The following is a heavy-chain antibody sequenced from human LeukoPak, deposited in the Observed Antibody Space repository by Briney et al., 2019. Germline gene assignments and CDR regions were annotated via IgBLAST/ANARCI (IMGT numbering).Heavy chain of an antibody. CDR2: INSDGSTT. V-gene: IGHV3-74*01. CDR3: ARVPLGVEGCFDY. J-gene: IGHJ4*02. CDR1: GFTFSSYW. D-gene: IGHD3-16*01. Sequence: GGSLRLSCAASGFTFSSYWMHWVRQGPGKGLVWVSRINSDGSTTIYADSVKGRFTISRDNAKNSLYLQMNSLRAEDTAVYYCARVPLGVEGCFDYWGQGTLVTVSS.